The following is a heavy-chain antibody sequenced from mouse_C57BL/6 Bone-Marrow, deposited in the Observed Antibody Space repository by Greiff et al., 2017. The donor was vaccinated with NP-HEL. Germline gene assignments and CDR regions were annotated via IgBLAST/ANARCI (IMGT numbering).Heavy chain of an antibody. CDR1: GYAFSSYW. J-gene: IGHJ4*01. D-gene: IGHD2-3*01. CDR2: IYTGDGDT. V-gene: IGHV1-80*01. CDR3: ARYGYYLYAMDY. Sequence: QVQLQQSGAELVKPGDSVKISCKASGYAFSSYWLNWVKQRPGKGLEWIGQIYTGDGDTNYNGQFKGKATLTADKSSSTAYMQLISLTTEDSAVYFCARYGYYLYAMDYWGQGTSVTVSS.